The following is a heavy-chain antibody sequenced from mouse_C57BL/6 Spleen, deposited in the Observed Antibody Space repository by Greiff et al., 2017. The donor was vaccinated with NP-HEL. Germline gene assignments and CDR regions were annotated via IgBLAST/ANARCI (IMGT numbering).Heavy chain of an antibody. CDR2: IDPSDSYT. Sequence: QVQLQQPGAELVMPGASVKLSCKASGYTFTSYWMHWVKQRPGQGLEWIGEIDPSDSYTNYNQKFKGKSTLTVDKSSSTAYMQLSSLTSEDSAVYYCARGGYGNSLAMDYWGQGTSVTSPQ. D-gene: IGHD2-10*02. J-gene: IGHJ4*01. V-gene: IGHV1-69*01. CDR3: ARGGYGNSLAMDY. CDR1: GYTFTSYW.